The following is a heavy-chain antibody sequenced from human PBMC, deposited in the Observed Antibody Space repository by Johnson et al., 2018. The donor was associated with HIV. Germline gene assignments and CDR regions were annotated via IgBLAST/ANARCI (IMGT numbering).Heavy chain of an antibody. J-gene: IGHJ3*02. CDR1: GFTFSDYY. D-gene: IGHD3-22*01. CDR3: ARKGSSGFGGIDAFDI. Sequence: QVQLVESGGGLVKPGGSLRLSCAASGFTFSDYYVSWVRQAPEKGLEWVSYISNSGTTIYYAASVKGRFTISRDNAKKSLYLQMNSLRVEDTAVYYCARKGSSGFGGIDAFDIWGKGTMVTVYS. V-gene: IGHV3-11*04. CDR2: ISNSGTTI.